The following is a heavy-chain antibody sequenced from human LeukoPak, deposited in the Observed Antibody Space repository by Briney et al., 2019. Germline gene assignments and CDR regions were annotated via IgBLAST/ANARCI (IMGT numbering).Heavy chain of an antibody. CDR3: AKPYGSRDPNFDH. V-gene: IGHV3-30*18. Sequence: GRSLRLSWAASGFTFSRCGMQWVRQAPGKGLEWVAVISYDGSNKYYADSVKGQFTISRDNSKDTLYLQMNTLRVEDTAVYYCAKPYGSRDPNFDHWGQGTLVTVSS. D-gene: IGHD2-2*01. CDR2: ISYDGSNK. J-gene: IGHJ4*02. CDR1: GFTFSRCG.